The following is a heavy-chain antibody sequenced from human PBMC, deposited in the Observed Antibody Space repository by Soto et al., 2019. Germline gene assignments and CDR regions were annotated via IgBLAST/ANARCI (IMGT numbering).Heavy chain of an antibody. J-gene: IGHJ5*02. CDR3: AREVRLRFLEWPYNWFDP. D-gene: IGHD3-3*01. CDR1: GYSISSGYY. V-gene: IGHV4-38-2*02. Sequence: SETLSLTCAVSGYSISSGYYWGWIRQPPGKGLEWIGSIYHSGSTYYNPSLKSRVTISVDTSKNQFSLKLSSVTAADTAVYCCAREVRLRFLEWPYNWFDPWGQGTLVTVSS. CDR2: IYHSGST.